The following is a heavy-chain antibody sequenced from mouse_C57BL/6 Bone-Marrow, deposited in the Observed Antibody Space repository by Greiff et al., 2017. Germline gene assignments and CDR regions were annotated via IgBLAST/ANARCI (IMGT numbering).Heavy chain of an antibody. J-gene: IGHJ1*03. D-gene: IGHD2-3*01. V-gene: IGHV1-72*01. Sequence: QVQLLQPGAELVKPGASVKLSCTASGFTFTSYWMHWVKQRPGRGLAWIGRIDPNSGGTKYYEKFKSKATLTVDKPSSTPYMQLRSLTSEASAGFYWARGEGYYLRWYFDVWGTGTTVTVSS. CDR3: ARGEGYYLRWYFDV. CDR1: GFTFTSYW. CDR2: IDPNSGGT.